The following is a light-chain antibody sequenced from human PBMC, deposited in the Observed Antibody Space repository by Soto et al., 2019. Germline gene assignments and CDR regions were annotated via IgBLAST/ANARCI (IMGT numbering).Light chain of an antibody. CDR2: DAS. Sequence: HMTHSPSTLSASVVYRVTITFLAIQGISRWLAWYQQKPGKAPNLLIYDASSLESGVPSRFSGSGSGTEFTLTISTLQPDDFATYYCQEYNTYSRTFGQGTKVDI. J-gene: IGKJ1*01. CDR1: QGISRW. V-gene: IGKV1-5*01. CDR3: QEYNTYSRT.